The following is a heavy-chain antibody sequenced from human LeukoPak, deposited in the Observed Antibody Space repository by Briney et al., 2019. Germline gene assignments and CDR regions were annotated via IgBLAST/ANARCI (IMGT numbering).Heavy chain of an antibody. Sequence: KPGGSLRLSCAASGFTFSSYSMNWVRQAPGKGLEWVSSISSSSSYIYYADSVKGRFTISRDNAKNSLYLQMNSLRAEDTAVYYCARDPHYYGSGSDGMDVWGQGTTVTVSS. CDR3: ARDPHYYGSGSDGMDV. J-gene: IGHJ6*02. D-gene: IGHD3-10*01. CDR2: ISSSSSYI. V-gene: IGHV3-21*01. CDR1: GFTFSSYS.